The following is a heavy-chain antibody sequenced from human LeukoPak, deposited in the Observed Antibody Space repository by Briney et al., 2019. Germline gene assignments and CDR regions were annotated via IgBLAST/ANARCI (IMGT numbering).Heavy chain of an antibody. CDR2: IGSSSSYI. V-gene: IGHV3-21*01. CDR3: ARVNWNDPYFDY. Sequence: GGSLRLSCAASGFTFSSYSMNWVRQAPGKGLEWVSSIGSSSSYIYYADSVKGRFTISRDNAKNSLYLQMNSLRAEDTAVYYCARVNWNDPYFDYWGQGTLVTVSS. CDR1: GFTFSSYS. D-gene: IGHD1-20*01. J-gene: IGHJ4*02.